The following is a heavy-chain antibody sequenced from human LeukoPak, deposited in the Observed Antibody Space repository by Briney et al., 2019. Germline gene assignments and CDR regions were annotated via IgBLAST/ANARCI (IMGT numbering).Heavy chain of an antibody. Sequence: GGSLRLSCAASGFIVSSNYMTWVRQAPGKGLEWVSVLYVDGTTYYADSVEGRFTISRDNSKNTLYLQMNSLRVEDTAMYYCARAGCNGGICLYYFDFWGQGTLVTVAS. CDR1: GFIVSSNY. CDR3: ARAGCNGGICLYYFDF. J-gene: IGHJ4*02. V-gene: IGHV3-53*05. CDR2: LYVDGTT. D-gene: IGHD2-15*01.